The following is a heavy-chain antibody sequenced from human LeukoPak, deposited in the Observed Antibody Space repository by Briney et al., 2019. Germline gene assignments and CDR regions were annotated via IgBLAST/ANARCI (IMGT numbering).Heavy chain of an antibody. V-gene: IGHV3-23*01. CDR1: GFTFRRLA. Sequence: PGGSLRLSCTAYGFTFRRLAKTWVRQAPGKGLEWVATISASGAYYADPVRGRFTISRDNSRNTLDLEMNSLRVEDTALYYCAKDHERDGYPCLDSWGPRTLVTVSS. CDR3: AKDHERDGYPCLDS. J-gene: IGHJ5*01. D-gene: IGHD5-24*01. CDR2: ISASGA.